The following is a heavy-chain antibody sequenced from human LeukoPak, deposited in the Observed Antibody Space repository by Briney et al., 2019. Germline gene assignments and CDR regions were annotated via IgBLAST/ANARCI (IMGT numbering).Heavy chain of an antibody. V-gene: IGHV3-7*01. D-gene: IGHD6-13*01. Sequence: HPGGSLRLSCEASGFTFRDYWMTWVPQAPGKGLEWVANVKQDGTEKFYVDSVKGRFTISRDNGKNSLYLQMNSLRVEDTAIYYCARAGGTSWADYWGQGTLVTVSS. CDR1: GFTFRDYW. J-gene: IGHJ4*02. CDR2: VKQDGTEK. CDR3: ARAGGTSWADY.